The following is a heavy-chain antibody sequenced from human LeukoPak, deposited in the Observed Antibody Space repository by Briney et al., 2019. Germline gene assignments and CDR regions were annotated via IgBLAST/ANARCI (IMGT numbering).Heavy chain of an antibody. D-gene: IGHD6-6*01. Sequence: GGSLRLSCAASGFTFSSYWMSWVRQAPGKGLEWVANIKQDGSEKYYVDSVRGRFTISRDNAKNSLYLQMNSLRAEDTAIYYCAKTVGAARRGDAYDIWGQGTMVTVSS. CDR3: AKTVGAARRGDAYDI. CDR2: IKQDGSEK. CDR1: GFTFSSYW. V-gene: IGHV3-7*01. J-gene: IGHJ3*02.